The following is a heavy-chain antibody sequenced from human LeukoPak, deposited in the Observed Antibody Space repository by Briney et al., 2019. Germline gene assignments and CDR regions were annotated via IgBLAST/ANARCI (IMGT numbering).Heavy chain of an antibody. Sequence: GGSLRLSCAASGFTFSSHSMTWVRQAPGKGLEWVSSIGVSGGITYLADSVKGRFTVSRDNSKNTLYLQMDSLRGEDTAVYYCTKGGGRESFDIWGQGTMVTVSS. D-gene: IGHD3-10*01. J-gene: IGHJ3*02. CDR3: TKGGGRESFDI. CDR1: GFTFSSHS. CDR2: IGVSGGIT. V-gene: IGHV3-23*01.